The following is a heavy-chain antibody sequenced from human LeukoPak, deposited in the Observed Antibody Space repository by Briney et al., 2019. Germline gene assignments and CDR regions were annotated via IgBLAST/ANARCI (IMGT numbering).Heavy chain of an antibody. D-gene: IGHD3-3*02. CDR3: ARVGDHFHWNLDL. Sequence: PGGSLRLSCAASGFTLSSYWMHWVRQAPGKGLVWVSRIKSDGRTNYADSVKGRFTISRDTSKNTVSLQMNSLRAEDTAVYFCARVGDHFHWNLDLWGRGTLVTVSS. J-gene: IGHJ2*01. V-gene: IGHV3-74*01. CDR1: GFTLSSYW. CDR2: IKSDGRT.